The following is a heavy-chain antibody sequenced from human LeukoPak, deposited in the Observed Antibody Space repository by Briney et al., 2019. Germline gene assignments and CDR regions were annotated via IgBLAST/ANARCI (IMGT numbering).Heavy chain of an antibody. J-gene: IGHJ4*02. D-gene: IGHD2-2*01. CDR2: MNPNSGNT. V-gene: IGHV1-8*01. Sequence: ASVKVSCKASGYTFTSYDINWVRQATGQGLEWMGWMNPNSGNTGYAQKFQGRVTMTRNTSISTAYMELSSLRSEDTAVYYCARESTYCSSTSCSPNYWGQGTLVTVSS. CDR1: GYTFTSYD. CDR3: ARESTYCSSTSCSPNY.